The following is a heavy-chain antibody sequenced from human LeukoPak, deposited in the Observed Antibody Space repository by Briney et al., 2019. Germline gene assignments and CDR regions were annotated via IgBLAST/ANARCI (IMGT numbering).Heavy chain of an antibody. CDR3: VRHEWELLAWFDP. J-gene: IGHJ5*02. CDR2: IYYSGST. CDR1: GGSISSYY. V-gene: IGHV4-59*08. Sequence: SETLSLTCTVSGGSISSYYWSWIRQPPGKGLEWIGYIYYSGSTNYNPSLKSRVTISVDTSKNQFSLKLSSVTAADTAVNYCVRHEWELLAWFDPWGQGTLVTVSS. D-gene: IGHD1-26*01.